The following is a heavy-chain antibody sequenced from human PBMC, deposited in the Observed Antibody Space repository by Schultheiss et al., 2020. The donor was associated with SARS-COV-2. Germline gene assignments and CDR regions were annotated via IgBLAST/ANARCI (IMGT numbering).Heavy chain of an antibody. CDR2: INHSGST. J-gene: IGHJ6*02. CDR1: GGSISSGSYY. D-gene: IGHD1-26*01. Sequence: SQTLSLTCTVSGGSISSGSYYWSRIRQPAGKGLEWIGEINHSGSTNYNPSLKSRVTISVDTSKNQFSLKLSSVTAADTAVYYCARQWVIPHLRYGMDVWGQGTTVTVSS. V-gene: IGHV4-61*10. CDR3: ARQWVIPHLRYGMDV.